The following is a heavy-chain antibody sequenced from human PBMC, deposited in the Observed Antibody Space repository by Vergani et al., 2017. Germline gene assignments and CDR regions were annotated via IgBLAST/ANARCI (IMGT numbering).Heavy chain of an antibody. V-gene: IGHV1-69*02. CDR1: GGTFSSYT. D-gene: IGHD3-10*01. J-gene: IGHJ5*02. CDR2: IIPIRGIA. CDR3: ARVLGAKWFGELLDNWFDP. Sequence: QVQLVQSGAEVKKPGSSVKVSCKASGGTFSSYTISWVRQAPGQGLEWMGRIIPIRGIANYAQKFQGRVTITADKSTSTAYMELSSLRSEDTAVYYCARVLGAKWFGELLDNWFDPWGQGTLVTVSS.